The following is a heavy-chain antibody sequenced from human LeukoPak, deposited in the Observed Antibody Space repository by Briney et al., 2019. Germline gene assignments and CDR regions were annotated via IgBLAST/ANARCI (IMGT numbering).Heavy chain of an antibody. CDR1: GFTFSSYG. J-gene: IGHJ4*02. Sequence: GGSLRLSCAASGFTFSSYGMHWVRQAPGKGLEWVAVISYDGSNKYYADSVKGRFTISRDNSKNTLYLQMNSLRAEDTAVYYCAKLTTMVRGVIWEKRRFGSQEYYFDYWGQGTLVTVSS. CDR2: ISYDGSNK. D-gene: IGHD3-10*01. CDR3: AKLTTMVRGVIWEKRRFGSQEYYFDY. V-gene: IGHV3-30*18.